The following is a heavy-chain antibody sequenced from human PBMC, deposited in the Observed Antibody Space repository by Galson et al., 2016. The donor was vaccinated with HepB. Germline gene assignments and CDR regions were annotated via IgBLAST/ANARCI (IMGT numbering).Heavy chain of an antibody. D-gene: IGHD3-22*01. J-gene: IGHJ4*02. V-gene: IGHV3-53*01. CDR2: IHPGGST. CDR3: ARVRGPMNSFFDY. Sequence: SLRLSCAASEFIVSRNYMTWVRQAPGKGLEWVSVIHPGGSTYYADSVKGRFTISRDNSKDTVYLQMNNLRADDTAVYYCARVRGPMNSFFDYWGQGALVTVSS. CDR1: EFIVSRNY.